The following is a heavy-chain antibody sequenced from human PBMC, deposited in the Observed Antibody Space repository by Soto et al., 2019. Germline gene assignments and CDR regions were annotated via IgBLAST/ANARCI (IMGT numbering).Heavy chain of an antibody. Sequence: SETLSLTCTVSGGSISSSSYYWGWIRQPPGKGLEWIGSIYYSGSTYYNPSLKSLVTISVDTSKNQFSLKLSSVTAADTAVYYCASMVRGVIEGAFDIWGQGTMVT. V-gene: IGHV4-39*01. CDR1: GGSISSSSYY. CDR2: IYYSGST. J-gene: IGHJ3*02. D-gene: IGHD3-10*01. CDR3: ASMVRGVIEGAFDI.